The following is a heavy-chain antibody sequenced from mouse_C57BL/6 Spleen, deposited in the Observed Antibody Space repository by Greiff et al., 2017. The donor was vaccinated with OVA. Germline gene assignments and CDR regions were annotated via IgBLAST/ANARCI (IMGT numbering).Heavy chain of an antibody. CDR2: IDPETGGT. J-gene: IGHJ4*01. D-gene: IGHD1-1*01. V-gene: IGHV1-15*01. Sequence: QVQLQQSGAELVRPGASVTLSCKASGYTFTDYEMHWVKQTPVHGLEWIGAIDPETGGTASNQKFKGKAILTADKSSSTAYMELRSLTSEDSAVYYCTRKVDYYGSSSYYYAMDYWGQGTSGTVSS. CDR1: GYTFTDYE. CDR3: TRKVDYYGSSSYYYAMDY.